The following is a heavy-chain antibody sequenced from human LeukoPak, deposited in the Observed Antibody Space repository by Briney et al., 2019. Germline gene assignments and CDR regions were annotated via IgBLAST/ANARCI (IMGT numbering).Heavy chain of an antibody. CDR1: GYTFSDYG. CDR3: AKERRSSSWYFDH. J-gene: IGHJ4*02. Sequence: GGSLRLSCVASGYTFSDYGMHWVRQAPGKGLDGVAVISYDGGNKHFADSVKGRFTIFRDNSRNTLYLEMNSLRAEDTAVYYCAKERRSSSWYFDHWGQGTLVTVSS. D-gene: IGHD6-13*01. V-gene: IGHV3-30*18. CDR2: ISYDGGNK.